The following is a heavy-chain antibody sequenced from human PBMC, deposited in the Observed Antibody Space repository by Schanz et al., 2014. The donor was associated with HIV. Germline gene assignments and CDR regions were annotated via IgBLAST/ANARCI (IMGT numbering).Heavy chain of an antibody. CDR3: ARVPYSGSYEYYFDY. V-gene: IGHV3-9*01. J-gene: IGHJ4*02. CDR1: GFTFDDYT. CDR2: INWRSDSI. D-gene: IGHD1-26*01. Sequence: EVQLVESGGVVVQPGGSLRLSCAASGFTFDDYTMHWVRQAPGKGLEWVSGINWRSDSIGYADSVKGRFTISRDNAKNFLYLQMNSLRAEDTAVYYCARVPYSGSYEYYFDYWGQGTLVTVSS.